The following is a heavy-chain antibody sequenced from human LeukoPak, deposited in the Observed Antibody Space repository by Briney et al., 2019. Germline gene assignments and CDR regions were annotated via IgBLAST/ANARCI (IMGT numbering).Heavy chain of an antibody. D-gene: IGHD3-22*01. V-gene: IGHV3-74*01. J-gene: IGHJ4*02. Sequence: GGSLRLSCAASGFTFTSYWMHWVRQAPGKGLVWVSHMNVDWSSKNYADSVEGRFTISRDNAKNTLYLQMSSLRAEDTAVYYCARVFHISPYYDSSGYYEGWGQGTLVTVSS. CDR2: MNVDWSSK. CDR1: GFTFTSYW. CDR3: ARVFHISPYYDSSGYYEG.